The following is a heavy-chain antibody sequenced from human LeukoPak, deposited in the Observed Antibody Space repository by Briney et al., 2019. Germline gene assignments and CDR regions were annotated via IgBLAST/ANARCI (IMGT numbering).Heavy chain of an antibody. J-gene: IGHJ3*02. D-gene: IGHD3-22*01. Sequence: GGSLTLSCAASGLTDSSNYMSWVRQAPGKGLEWVSALYSGGSTYYADSVKGRFTISRDNSKNTLYRQMNSLRAEDTAVYYCARDPRYYDSSGYSPLGAFDIWGQGTMVTVSS. CDR3: ARDPRYYDSSGYSPLGAFDI. CDR2: LYSGGST. CDR1: GLTDSSNY. V-gene: IGHV3-66*01.